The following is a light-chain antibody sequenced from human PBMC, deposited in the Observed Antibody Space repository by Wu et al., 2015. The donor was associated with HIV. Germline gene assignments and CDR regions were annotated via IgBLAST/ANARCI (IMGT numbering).Light chain of an antibody. Sequence: DIVLTQSPGTLSLSPGERATLSCRASQSVSSNYLAWYQQKPGQAPRLLIYGASGRATGIPDRFSGSGSGTDFTLIISRLEPEDFAVYYCQHYGSAPPFTFGPGTTVDVK. V-gene: IGKV3-20*01. CDR3: QHYGSAPPFT. J-gene: IGKJ3*01. CDR1: QSVSSNY. CDR2: GAS.